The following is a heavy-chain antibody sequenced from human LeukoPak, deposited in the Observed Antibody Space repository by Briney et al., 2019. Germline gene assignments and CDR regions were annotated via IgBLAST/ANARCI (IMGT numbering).Heavy chain of an antibody. CDR2: INHSGYT. V-gene: IGHV4-34*01. D-gene: IGHD4-11*01. CDR1: GVSFDDYY. Sequence: SETLSLTCAVSGVSFDDYYWSWVRQTPGKGLEWIGEINHSGYTNDNPSPKSRVTLSIDTSRKQFSLNLRSVTVADAGIYFCTRMTRGHDYWGQGTQVTVSS. J-gene: IGHJ4*02. CDR3: TRMTRGHDY.